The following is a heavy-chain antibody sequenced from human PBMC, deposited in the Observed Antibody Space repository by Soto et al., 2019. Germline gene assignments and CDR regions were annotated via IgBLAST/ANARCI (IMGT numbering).Heavy chain of an antibody. Sequence: GESLKISCKGFGYRFTSFWIGWVRQMPGKGLEWMGIIHPDDSDTKYNQPFQGQVTISADKSISTAYLQWSSLKASDTPMYFCLRYGGKNLDYWGQGTLVTVSS. CDR2: IHPDDSDT. V-gene: IGHV5-51*01. J-gene: IGHJ4*02. CDR3: LRYGGKNLDY. D-gene: IGHD2-15*01. CDR1: GYRFTSFW.